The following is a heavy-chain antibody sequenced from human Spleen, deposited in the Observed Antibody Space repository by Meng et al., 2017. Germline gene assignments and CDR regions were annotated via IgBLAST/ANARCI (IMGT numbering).Heavy chain of an antibody. D-gene: IGHD3-16*02. V-gene: IGHV4-30-4*01. CDR1: GGSISSGDYY. J-gene: IGHJ4*02. CDR3: ARDVGVIPHSYDY. Sequence: QVQLQESGPGLVKPSQTLSRTCTVSGGSISSGDYYWSWIRQSPGKGLEWIGNICYSGSTYYNPSLKSRVTISVDTSKNQFSLKLSSVTAADTAVYYCARDVGVIPHSYDYWGQGTLVTVSS. CDR2: ICYSGST.